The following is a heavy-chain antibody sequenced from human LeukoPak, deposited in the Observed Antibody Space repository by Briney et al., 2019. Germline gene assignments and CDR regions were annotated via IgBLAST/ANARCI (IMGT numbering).Heavy chain of an antibody. V-gene: IGHV1-2*02. D-gene: IGHD3-10*01. CDR1: GYTFTGYY. CDR2: INPNSGGT. CDR3: AKEYYYGSGDPSWFDP. Sequence: ASVKVSCKASGYTFTGYYMHWVRQAPGQGLEWMGWINPNSGGTDYAQKFQGRVTMTRDTSISTAYMELSRLRSDDTAVYYCAKEYYYGSGDPSWFDPWGQGTLVTVSS. J-gene: IGHJ5*02.